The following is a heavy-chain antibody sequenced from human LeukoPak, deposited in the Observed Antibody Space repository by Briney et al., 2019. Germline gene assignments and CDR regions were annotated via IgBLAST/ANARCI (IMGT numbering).Heavy chain of an antibody. V-gene: IGHV1-8*01. CDR2: TNPNSGNT. J-gene: IGHJ4*02. Sequence: ASVKVSCKASGYTFTSYDINWVRQATGQGLEWMGWTNPNSGNTGYAQKFQGRVTMTRNTSISTAYMELSSLRSEDTAVYYCATAPRIYGDYVFDYWGQGTLVTVSS. CDR1: GYTFTSYD. CDR3: ATAPRIYGDYVFDY. D-gene: IGHD4-17*01.